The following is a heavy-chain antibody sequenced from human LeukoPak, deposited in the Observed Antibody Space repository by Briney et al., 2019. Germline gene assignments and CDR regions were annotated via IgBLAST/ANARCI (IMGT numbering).Heavy chain of an antibody. V-gene: IGHV3-7*01. CDR3: ARLSSSSWSPFDY. D-gene: IGHD6-13*01. J-gene: IGHJ4*02. CDR1: GFTFSSYW. CDR2: IKQDGSEK. Sequence: GGSLRLSCAASGFTFSSYWMSWVRQAPGKGLEWVANIKQDGSEKYYVDSVKGRFTISRDNAKNSLYLQMNSLRAEDTAVYFCARLSSSSWSPFDYWGQGTLVTVSS.